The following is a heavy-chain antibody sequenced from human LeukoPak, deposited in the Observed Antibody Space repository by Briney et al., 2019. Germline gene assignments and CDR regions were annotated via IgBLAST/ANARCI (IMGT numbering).Heavy chain of an antibody. V-gene: IGHV3-48*03. CDR3: ARADTAMSRGFFYGMDV. CDR1: GFTFSSYE. D-gene: IGHD5-18*01. J-gene: IGHJ6*02. CDR2: ISSSGSTI. Sequence: GGSLRLSCAASGFTFSSYEMNWVPQAPGKGLEWVSSISSSGSTIYYADSVKGRFTISRDNAKNSLYLQMNSLRAEDTAVYYCARADTAMSRGFFYGMDVWGQGTTVTVSS.